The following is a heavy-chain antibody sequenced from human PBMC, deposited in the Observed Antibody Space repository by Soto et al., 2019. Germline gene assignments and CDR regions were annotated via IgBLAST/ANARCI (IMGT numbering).Heavy chain of an antibody. CDR1: GFTFSGSA. CDR3: TSPVDYNSYYYGMGV. D-gene: IGHD4-4*01. J-gene: IGHJ6*02. Sequence: PVGSLRLSCAASGFTFSGSAMHWVRQASGKGLEWVGRIRSKANSYATAYAASVKGRFTISRDDSKNTAYLQMNSPKTEDTAVYYCTSPVDYNSYYYGMGVWGQGTTVTVSS. V-gene: IGHV3-73*01. CDR2: IRSKANSYAT.